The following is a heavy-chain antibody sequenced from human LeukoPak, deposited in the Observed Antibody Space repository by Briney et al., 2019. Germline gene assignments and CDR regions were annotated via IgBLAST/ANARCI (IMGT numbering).Heavy chain of an antibody. CDR1: GFSFSSYG. J-gene: IGHJ4*02. CDR3: ARGGQGQYSSSWYGYYFDY. CDR2: ISGRGDSL. D-gene: IGHD6-13*01. V-gene: IGHV3-23*01. Sequence: GGSLRLSCAASGFSFSSYGMSWVRQAPGKGREWVSSIYGLEWVSTISGRGDSLYYADSVKGRFTISRDDSKNTLYLQMNSLRAEDTAVYYCARGGQGQYSSSWYGYYFDYWGQGTLVTVSS.